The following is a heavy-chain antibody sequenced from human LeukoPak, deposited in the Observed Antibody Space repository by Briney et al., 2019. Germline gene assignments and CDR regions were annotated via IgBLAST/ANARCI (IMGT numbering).Heavy chain of an antibody. J-gene: IGHJ6*03. CDR3: ATTNWNRPIDYYYYYMDV. D-gene: IGHD1-1*01. CDR1: GGTFSSYA. V-gene: IGHV1-69*05. Sequence: VASVTVSCKASGGTFSSYAISWVRQAPGQGLEWMGGIIPIFGTANYAQKFQGRVTITTDEPTSTAYMELSSLRSEDTAVYYCATTNWNRPIDYYYYYMDVWGKGTTVTVSS. CDR2: IIPIFGTA.